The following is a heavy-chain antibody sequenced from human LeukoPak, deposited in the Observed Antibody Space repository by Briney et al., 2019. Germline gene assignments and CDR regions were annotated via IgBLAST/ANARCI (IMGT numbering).Heavy chain of an antibody. CDR2: ISYDGSNK. J-gene: IGHJ4*02. V-gene: IGHV3-30*18. Sequence: PGGSLRLSCAASGFTFSSYGLHWVRQAPGKGLEWVAVISYDGSNKYYADSVKGRFTISRDNSKNTLYLQMNSLRPEDTAVYYCAKDRPYDVLTGFDYWGQGTLVTVSS. CDR3: AKDRPYDVLTGFDY. CDR1: GFTFSSYG. D-gene: IGHD3-9*01.